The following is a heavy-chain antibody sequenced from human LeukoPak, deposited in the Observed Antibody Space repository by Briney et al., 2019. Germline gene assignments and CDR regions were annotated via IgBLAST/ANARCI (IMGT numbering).Heavy chain of an antibody. V-gene: IGHV3-23*01. CDR3: AKGNGIVGATTFDY. D-gene: IGHD1-26*01. J-gene: IGHJ4*02. CDR2: ISGSGGST. Sequence: GGSLRLSCAASGFTFSSYAMSWVRQAPGKGLEWVSAISGSGGSTYYADSVKGRFTISRANPKNSLYLQMNSLRAEDTAVYYCAKGNGIVGATTFDYWGQGTLVTVSS. CDR1: GFTFSSYA.